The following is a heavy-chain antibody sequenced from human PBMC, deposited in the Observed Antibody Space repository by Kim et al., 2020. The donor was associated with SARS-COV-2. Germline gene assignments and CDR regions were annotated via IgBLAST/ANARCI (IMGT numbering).Heavy chain of an antibody. D-gene: IGHD3-10*02. V-gene: IGHV4-38-2*02. Sequence: SETLSLTCTVSGYSISSGYYWGWIRQPPGKGLEGIGSIYHSGSTYYNPSLKSRVTISVDTSKNQFSLKLTSETAADTAVYYCARDRSTSMFLASYYFGM. CDR3: ARDRSTSMFLASYYFGM. CDR2: IYHSGST. CDR1: GYSISSGYY. J-gene: IGHJ6*01.